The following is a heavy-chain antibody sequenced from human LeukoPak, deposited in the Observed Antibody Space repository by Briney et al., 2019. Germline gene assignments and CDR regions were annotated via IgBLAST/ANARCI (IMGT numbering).Heavy chain of an antibody. CDR2: IWYAGNNK. CDR1: GFNFSSFG. J-gene: IGHJ4*02. Sequence: GGSLRLSCAASGFNFSSFGMHWVRQAPGKGLEWVAVIWYAGNNKYYADSMKGRFTISRDNSKNTLYLHMNSLRAEDTAVYYCARNGQQWPVYSCDDWGQGTLVTVSS. CDR3: ARNGQQWPVYSCDD. V-gene: IGHV3-33*01. D-gene: IGHD6-19*01.